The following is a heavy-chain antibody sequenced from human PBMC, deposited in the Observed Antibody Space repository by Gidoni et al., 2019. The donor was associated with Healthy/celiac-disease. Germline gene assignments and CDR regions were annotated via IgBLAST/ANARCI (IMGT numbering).Heavy chain of an antibody. Sequence: EVQLVESGGGLVQPGRSLRLSCAASGFTFDDYAMHWVRQAPGKGLEWVSGISWNSGSIGYADSVKGRFTISRDNAKNSLYLQMNSLRAEDTALYYCAKDSSRIAARAFDYWGQGTLVNVSS. CDR1: GFTFDDYA. CDR2: ISWNSGSI. CDR3: AKDSSRIAARAFDY. J-gene: IGHJ4*02. D-gene: IGHD6-6*01. V-gene: IGHV3-9*01.